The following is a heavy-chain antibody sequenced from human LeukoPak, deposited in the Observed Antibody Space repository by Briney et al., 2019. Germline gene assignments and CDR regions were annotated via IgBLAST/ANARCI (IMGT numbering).Heavy chain of an antibody. Sequence: PSETLSLTCTVSGGSISSYYWSWLRPPPGRGLEWFGYIYYSGSTNYNPSLKSRVTISVDTSKNQFFLKLSSVTAADTAVYYCARDKQWRGGYFDYWGQGTLVTVSS. V-gene: IGHV4-59*01. CDR2: IYYSGST. CDR1: GGSISSYY. J-gene: IGHJ4*02. D-gene: IGHD6-19*01. CDR3: ARDKQWRGGYFDY.